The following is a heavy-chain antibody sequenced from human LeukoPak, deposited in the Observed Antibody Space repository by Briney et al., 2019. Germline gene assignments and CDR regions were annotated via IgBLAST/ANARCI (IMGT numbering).Heavy chain of an antibody. D-gene: IGHD2-8*01. V-gene: IGHV3-23*01. CDR2: ISDSGGST. CDR1: GFTFSSYA. J-gene: IGHJ4*02. Sequence: GGSLRLSCAASGFTFSSYAMSWVRQAPGKGLEWVPAISDSGGSTYDADSVKGRFTISRDNSKNTLYLQMNSLRAEDTAVYYCAKDTSIGRYCTNGVCSPFDYWGQGTLVTVSS. CDR3: AKDTSIGRYCTNGVCSPFDY.